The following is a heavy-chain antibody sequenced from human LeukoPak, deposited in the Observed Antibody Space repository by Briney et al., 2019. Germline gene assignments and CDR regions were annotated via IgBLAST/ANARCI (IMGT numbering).Heavy chain of an antibody. D-gene: IGHD6-13*01. CDR3: ASGHSSSSY. J-gene: IGHJ4*02. CDR2: INHSGST. CDR1: GGSFSGYY. Sequence: SETLSLTCAVYGGSFSGYYWSWIRQPPGKGLEWIGEINHSGSTNYNPSLKSRVTISADTSKNQFSLKLSSVTAADTAVYYCASGHSSSSYWGQGTLVTVSS. V-gene: IGHV4-34*01.